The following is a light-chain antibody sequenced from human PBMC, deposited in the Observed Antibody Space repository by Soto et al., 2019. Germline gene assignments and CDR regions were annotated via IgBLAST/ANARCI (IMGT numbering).Light chain of an antibody. CDR3: QQRNRWPIT. J-gene: IGKJ5*01. CDR1: RSVSAS. Sequence: DIVMTPSPDSLAVSPGERATLCCRASRSVSASLAWYQQKPGQAPRLLIYDASNRATGIPARFSGSGSGTDFTLTINNLEPEDFAVYYCQQRNRWPITFGQGTRLEIK. CDR2: DAS. V-gene: IGKV3-11*01.